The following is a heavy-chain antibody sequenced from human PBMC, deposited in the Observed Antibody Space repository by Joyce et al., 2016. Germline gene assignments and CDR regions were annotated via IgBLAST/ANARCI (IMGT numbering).Heavy chain of an antibody. Sequence: EVQLVESGGGLVKPGESLRLSCAASGFGFSNAWMNWVRQAPGRGLEWLGRIKSKALGETTDFAAPVKGRFTIARDDSKNTGYLQRSSLKTDDTAVYYCTTGLQNRGGVDYWGLGTLVTVSP. J-gene: IGHJ4*02. CDR1: GFGFSNAW. D-gene: IGHD2-15*01. V-gene: IGHV3-15*01. CDR3: TTGLQNRGGVDY. CDR2: IKSKALGETT.